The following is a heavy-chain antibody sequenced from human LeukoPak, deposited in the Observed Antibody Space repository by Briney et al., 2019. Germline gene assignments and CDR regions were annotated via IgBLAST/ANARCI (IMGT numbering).Heavy chain of an antibody. CDR3: ARGVGYCSAGSCYSRSAFDI. V-gene: IGHV4-61*10. D-gene: IGHD2-15*01. J-gene: IGHJ3*02. Sequence: SETLSLTCTVSGGSVSSGSYYWNWIRQPAGKGLEWIGRIYTSGSTNYNPSLKSRVTISVDTSKNQFSLKLNSVTAADTAVYYCARGVGYCSAGSCYSRSAFDIWGQGTMVTVSS. CDR1: GGSVSSGSYY. CDR2: IYTSGST.